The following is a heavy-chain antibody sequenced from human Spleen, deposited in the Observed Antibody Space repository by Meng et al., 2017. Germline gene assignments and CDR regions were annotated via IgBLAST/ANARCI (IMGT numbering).Heavy chain of an antibody. CDR1: GFTFSSYS. D-gene: IGHD3-3*01. CDR2: ISSSSSYI. J-gene: IGHJ6*02. Sequence: GSLRLSCAASGFTFSSYSMNWVRQAPGKGLEWVSSISSSSSYIYYADSVKGRFTISRDNAKNSLYLQMNSLRAEDTAVYYCARDPPNYDFWSGYYYGMDVWGQGTTVTVSS. V-gene: IGHV3-21*01. CDR3: ARDPPNYDFWSGYYYGMDV.